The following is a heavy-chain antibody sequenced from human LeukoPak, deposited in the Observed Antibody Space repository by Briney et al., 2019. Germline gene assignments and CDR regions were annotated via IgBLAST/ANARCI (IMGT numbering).Heavy chain of an antibody. CDR3: AKKPDYYDSSGYLDY. D-gene: IGHD3-22*01. Sequence: PGGSLRLSCAASGFTFSSYSMNWVRQAPGKGLEWVSAISGSGGSTYYADSVKGRFTISRDNSKNTLYLQMNSLRAEDTAVYYCAKKPDYYDSSGYLDYWGQGTLVTVSS. CDR2: ISGSGGST. J-gene: IGHJ4*02. V-gene: IGHV3-23*01. CDR1: GFTFSSYS.